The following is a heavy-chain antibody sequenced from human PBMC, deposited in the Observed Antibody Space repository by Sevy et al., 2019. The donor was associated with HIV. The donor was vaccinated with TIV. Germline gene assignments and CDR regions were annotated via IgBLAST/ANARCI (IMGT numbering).Heavy chain of an antibody. D-gene: IGHD4-17*01. V-gene: IGHV4-39*01. CDR3: ARLPYGDYSNWFDP. CDR1: GDSISSSSYY. CDR2: IYYTGST. Sequence: LSLTCTVSGDSISSSSYYWGWIRQSPGKGLECIGTIYYTGSTYYNPSLKSRVIISIDTSKNQFSLKLSSVTAADTALYYCARLPYGDYSNWFDPWGQGILVTVSS. J-gene: IGHJ5*02.